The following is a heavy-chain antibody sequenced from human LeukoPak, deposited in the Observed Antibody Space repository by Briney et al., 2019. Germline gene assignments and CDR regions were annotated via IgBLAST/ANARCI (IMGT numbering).Heavy chain of an antibody. CDR1: GGSISSYY. CDR2: IYYSGGT. D-gene: IGHD3-22*01. Sequence: SETLSLTCTVSGGSISSYYWSWVRQPPGKGLEWIGYIYYSGGTNYNPSLKSRVTISVDSSMNQFSLKLSSVTAADTAVYYCARAPGSAYSSYYFDFWGQGTLVTVSS. J-gene: IGHJ4*02. V-gene: IGHV4-59*01. CDR3: ARAPGSAYSSYYFDF.